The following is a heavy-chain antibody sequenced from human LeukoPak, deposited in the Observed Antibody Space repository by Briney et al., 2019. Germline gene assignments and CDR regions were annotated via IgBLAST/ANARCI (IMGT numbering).Heavy chain of an antibody. CDR2: IIPILGIA. Sequence: ASVTVSCRASGGTFSSYAISWVRQAPGQGLEWMGWIIPILGIANYAQKFQGRVTLTTDTSTSTAYMEVRSLRSDDTAVYYCARDGKPYYDILAGYEDYYYGMNDGGQGTTVTVAS. D-gene: IGHD3-9*01. CDR3: ARDGKPYYDILAGYEDYYYGMND. J-gene: IGHJ6*02. V-gene: IGHV1-69*10. CDR1: GGTFSSYA.